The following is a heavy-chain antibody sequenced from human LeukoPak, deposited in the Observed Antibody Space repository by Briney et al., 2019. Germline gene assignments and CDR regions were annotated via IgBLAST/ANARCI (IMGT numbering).Heavy chain of an antibody. V-gene: IGHV1-2*02. CDR2: ISPNSGDT. Sequence: ASVKVSCKASGYTFTGYYLHWVRQAPGQGLDWMGWISPNSGDTHYAQKFQGRVTMTGDTSISIAYMELSSLRSDDTAVYYCARNLEAVAGTVWGQGTLVTVSS. CDR1: GYTFTGYY. D-gene: IGHD6-19*01. CDR3: ARNLEAVAGTV. J-gene: IGHJ4*02.